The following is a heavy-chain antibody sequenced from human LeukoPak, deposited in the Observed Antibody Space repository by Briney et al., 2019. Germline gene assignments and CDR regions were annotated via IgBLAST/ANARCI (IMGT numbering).Heavy chain of an antibody. J-gene: IGHJ4*02. CDR2: ISANGDTT. CDR3: AKEGRIAAGTGDYFDY. D-gene: IGHD6-13*01. V-gene: IGHV3-23*01. Sequence: GGSLRLSCAASGFTFSTYTMNWVRQAPGKGLEGVSGISANGDTTKYADSVKGRFTISRDNSKNTVFLQMNSLRADDTAVYYCAKEGRIAAGTGDYFDYWGQGTLVTVSS. CDR1: GFTFSTYT.